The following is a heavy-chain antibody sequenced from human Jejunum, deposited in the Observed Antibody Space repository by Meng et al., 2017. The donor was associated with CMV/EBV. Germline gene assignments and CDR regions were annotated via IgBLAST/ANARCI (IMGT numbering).Heavy chain of an antibody. Sequence: TVSSNCLTWVRRAPGKGLGWVAVMYSGGIRYHADSVKGRFTISRDNSKNTLYLQMNSLRAEDTAVYYCARETSSPTVSYYYYGMDVWGQGTTVTVSS. D-gene: IGHD2-2*01. CDR1: TVSSNC. J-gene: IGHJ6*02. V-gene: IGHV3-53*01. CDR2: MYSGGIR. CDR3: ARETSSPTVSYYYYGMDV.